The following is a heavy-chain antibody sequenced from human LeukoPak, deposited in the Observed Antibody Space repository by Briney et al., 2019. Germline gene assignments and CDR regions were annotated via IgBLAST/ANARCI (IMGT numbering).Heavy chain of an antibody. CDR1: GFTFSSYA. Sequence: GGSLRLSCAASGFTFSSYAMHWVRRAPGKGLEWVAVISYDGSNKYYADSVKGRFTISRDNSKNTLYLQMNSLRAEDTAVYYCARDRGENWFDPWGQGTLVTVSS. D-gene: IGHD2-21*01. CDR2: ISYDGSNK. CDR3: ARDRGENWFDP. J-gene: IGHJ5*02. V-gene: IGHV3-30-3*01.